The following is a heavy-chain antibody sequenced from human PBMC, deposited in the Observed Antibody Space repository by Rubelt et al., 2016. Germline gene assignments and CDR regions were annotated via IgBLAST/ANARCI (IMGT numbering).Heavy chain of an antibody. CDR3: ASSAIFGSPCLTY. CDR2: ISQSGDI. J-gene: IGHJ4*02. D-gene: IGHD3-3*01. V-gene: IGHV4-4*02. CDR1: GDSIRSTDW. Sequence: QVQLQESGPTLVKPSGTLSLTCAVSGDSIRSTDWWSWVRQPPGKGLEWIVEISQSGDINYNPSLKSRVTISIDKSKNQFPVGLTSMTAADTAIYYCASSAIFGSPCLTYWGQGSLVTVSS.